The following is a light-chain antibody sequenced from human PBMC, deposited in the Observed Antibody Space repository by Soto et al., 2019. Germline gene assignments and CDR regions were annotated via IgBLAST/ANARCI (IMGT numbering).Light chain of an antibody. CDR3: QQYDNLPLT. V-gene: IGKV1-33*01. Sequence: DIQMTQSPSTLSAFVGDRVTITCQASQDISNYLNLYQQKPGKAPKLLIYDASNLETGVPSRFSGSGSGTDFTFTISSLQPEDIATYYRQQYDNLPLTFGGGTKVDIK. CDR2: DAS. J-gene: IGKJ4*01. CDR1: QDISNY.